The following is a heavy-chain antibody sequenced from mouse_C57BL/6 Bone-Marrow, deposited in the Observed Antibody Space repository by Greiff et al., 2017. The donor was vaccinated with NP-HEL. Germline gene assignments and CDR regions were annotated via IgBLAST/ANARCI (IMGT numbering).Heavy chain of an antibody. J-gene: IGHJ3*01. CDR1: GFTFSSYA. CDR2: ISDGGSYT. Sequence: EVQLVESGGGLVKPGGSLKLSCAASGFTFSSYAMSWVRQTPEKRLEWVATISDGGSYTYYPDNVKGRFTISRDNAKNNLYLQMSHLKSEDTAMYYCAREDSNYFSWFAYWGQGTLVTVSA. D-gene: IGHD2-5*01. CDR3: AREDSNYFSWFAY. V-gene: IGHV5-4*01.